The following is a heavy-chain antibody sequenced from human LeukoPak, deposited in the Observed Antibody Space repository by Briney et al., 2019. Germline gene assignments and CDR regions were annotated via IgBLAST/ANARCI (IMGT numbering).Heavy chain of an antibody. CDR1: GYSFTSHY. J-gene: IGHJ4*02. D-gene: IGHD2-2*01. Sequence: ASVKVSCKASGYSFTSHYMHWVRQAPGQGLEWMGLINPSGSSTLYAQKFQGRVTMTRDMSTTTDYMELSSLRSEDTAVYYCARGGQGSSTSKLWGRDYWGQGTLVTVSS. V-gene: IGHV1-46*01. CDR2: INPSGSST. CDR3: ARGGQGSSTSKLWGRDY.